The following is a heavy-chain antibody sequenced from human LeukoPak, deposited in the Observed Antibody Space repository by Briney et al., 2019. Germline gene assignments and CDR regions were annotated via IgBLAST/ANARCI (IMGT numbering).Heavy chain of an antibody. CDR2: ISWNSGSI. J-gene: IGHJ3*02. D-gene: IGHD5-24*01. V-gene: IGHV3-9*01. CDR3: AKDRGRWLQFSAFDI. CDR1: GFTFDDYA. Sequence: GGSLRLSCAASGFTFDDYAMYWVRQAPGKGLEWVSGISWNSGSIGYADSVKGRFTISRDNAKNSLYLQMNSLRAEDTALYYCAKDRGRWLQFSAFDIWGQGTMVTVSS.